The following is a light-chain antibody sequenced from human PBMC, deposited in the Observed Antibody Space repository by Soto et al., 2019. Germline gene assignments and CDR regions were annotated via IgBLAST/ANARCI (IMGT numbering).Light chain of an antibody. CDR3: ETWDSNTVV. V-gene: IGLV4-60*03. CDR1: SGHSSYI. J-gene: IGLJ2*01. Sequence: QPVLTQSSSASASLGSSVKLTCTLSSGHSSYIIAWHQQQPGKAPRYLMKLEGSGSNNKGSGVPDRFSGSSSGADRYLTISNLQSEDEADYYCETWDSNTVVFGGGTKLTVL. CDR2: LEGSGSN.